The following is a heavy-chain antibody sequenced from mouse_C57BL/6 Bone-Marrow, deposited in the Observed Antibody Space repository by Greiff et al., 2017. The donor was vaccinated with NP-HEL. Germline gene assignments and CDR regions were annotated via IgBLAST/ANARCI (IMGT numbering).Heavy chain of an antibody. CDR3: ARHYDYDDWFAY. V-gene: IGHV1-80*01. CDR1: GYAFSSYW. J-gene: IGHJ3*01. Sequence: QVQLQQSGAELVKPGASVKISCKASGYAFSSYWMNWVKQRPGKGLEWIGQIYPGDGDTNYIGKFQGKATLTADKSSSTAYMQLSSLTSEDSAVYFCARHYDYDDWFAYWGQGTLVTVSA. D-gene: IGHD2-4*01. CDR2: IYPGDGDT.